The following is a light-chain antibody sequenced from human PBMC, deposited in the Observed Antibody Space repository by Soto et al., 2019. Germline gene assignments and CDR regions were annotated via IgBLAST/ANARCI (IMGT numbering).Light chain of an antibody. V-gene: IGKV1-5*03. J-gene: IGKJ1*01. CDR3: KHYNSYSEA. CDR2: KAS. CDR1: QTISSW. Sequence: NQMNNSPSTLSGTIGDRVSITCLASQTISSWLAWYQQKPGKAPKVLIYKASTLKSGVPSRFRGSGSGTELTITISRLQPDDFETDYCKHYNSYSEAFGQGTKVDIK.